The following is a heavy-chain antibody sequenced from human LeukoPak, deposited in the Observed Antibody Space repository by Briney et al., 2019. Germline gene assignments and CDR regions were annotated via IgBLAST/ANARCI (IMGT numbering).Heavy chain of an antibody. CDR2: IYHSGST. CDR1: GYSISSGYY. J-gene: IGHJ4*02. D-gene: IGHD5-12*01. CDR3: ARASPITWFPYYFDY. V-gene: IGHV4-38-2*02. Sequence: PSETLSLTCTVSGYSISSGYYWGWIRQPPGKGLEWIGSIYHSGSTYYNPSLKSRVTISVDTSKNQFSLKLSSVTAADTAVYYCARASPITWFPYYFDYWGQGTLVTVSS.